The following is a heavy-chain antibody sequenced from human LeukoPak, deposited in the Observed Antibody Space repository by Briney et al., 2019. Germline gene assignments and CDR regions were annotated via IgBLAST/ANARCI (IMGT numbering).Heavy chain of an antibody. J-gene: IGHJ6*02. D-gene: IGHD6-13*01. CDR3: ARDPVLPGIAAAGTNYYYYGMDV. CDR2: IYDRGST. V-gene: IGHV4-39*02. CDR1: GGSISSSSYY. Sequence: SETLSLTCTVSGGSISSSSYYWGWIRQPPGKGLEWNGSIYDRGSTYYNPSLKSRVTISVDTSKNQFSLKLSSVTAADTAVYYCARDPVLPGIAAAGTNYYYYGMDVWGQGTTVTVSS.